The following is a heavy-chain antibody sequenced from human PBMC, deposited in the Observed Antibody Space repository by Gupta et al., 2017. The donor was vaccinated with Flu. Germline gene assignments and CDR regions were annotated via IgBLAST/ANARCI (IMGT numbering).Heavy chain of an antibody. D-gene: IGHD5-24*01. V-gene: IGHV3-30*18. CDR3: AKDWKGNNNNYGMNV. Sequence: QVLESGGGVVQPGRSLRLSCAAFGFSFSNYGIHWVRQAPGKGLEWVAVISDDRSSEYYTDPVKGRFTISRDNSRNTLFLQMNRLRTEDTAVYYCAKDWKGNNNNYGMNVWGKGTTVSVSS. CDR2: ISDDRSSE. CDR1: GFSFSNYG. J-gene: IGHJ6*04.